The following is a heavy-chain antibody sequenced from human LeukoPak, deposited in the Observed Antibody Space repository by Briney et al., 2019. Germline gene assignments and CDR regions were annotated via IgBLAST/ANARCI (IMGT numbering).Heavy chain of an antibody. J-gene: IGHJ4*02. D-gene: IGHD6-19*01. CDR2: INPNSGGA. CDR3: ARDSGSSGWDPTSFLDY. CDR1: GYTFTGYH. V-gene: IGHV1-2*02. Sequence: SVKVSCKASGYTFTGYHIHWVRQAPGEGLEWMGWINPNSGGANSAQKYLGRVSMTRDTSISTVYMDLTSLRSDDTAVYYCARDSGSSGWDPTSFLDYWGRGTLVTVSS.